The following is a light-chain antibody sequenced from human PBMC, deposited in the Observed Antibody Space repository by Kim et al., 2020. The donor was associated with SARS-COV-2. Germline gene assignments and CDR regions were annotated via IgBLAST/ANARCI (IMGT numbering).Light chain of an antibody. CDR1: QFISHY. V-gene: IGKV1-27*01. J-gene: IGKJ1*01. CDR2: DAS. Sequence: GDRVTITCRTSQFISHYLAWYQQKPGKVPQLLIYDASTLQPGVPSRFSGTASGTEFTLTINGLQPEDVATYYCQKYDGAPWTFGQGTKVDIK. CDR3: QKYDGAPWT.